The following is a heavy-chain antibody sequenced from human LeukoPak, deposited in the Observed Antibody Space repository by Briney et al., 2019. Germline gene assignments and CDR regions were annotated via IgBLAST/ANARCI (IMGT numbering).Heavy chain of an antibody. J-gene: IGHJ6*03. CDR1: GYSISSGYY. CDR2: IYHSGST. CDR3: AHALNGYGGQNYYYYYMDV. Sequence: PSETLSLTCAVSGYSISSGYYWGWIRRPPGKGLEWIGSIYHSGSTYYNPSLKSRVTISVDTSKNQFSLKLSSVTAADTAVYYCAHALNGYGGQNYYYYYMDVWGKGTTVTVSS. V-gene: IGHV4-38-2*01. D-gene: IGHD4-23*01.